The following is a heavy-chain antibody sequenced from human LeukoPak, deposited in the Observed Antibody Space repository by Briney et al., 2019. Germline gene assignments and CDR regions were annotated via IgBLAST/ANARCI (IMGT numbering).Heavy chain of an antibody. CDR1: GFTFSSYG. CDR2: ISYDGSNK. J-gene: IGHJ4*02. Sequence: GGSLRLSCAASGFTFSSYGMHWVRQAPGKGLEWVAVISYDGSNKYYADSVKGRFTISRDNSKNTLYLQMSSLRAEDTAVYYCAKSTDLGGYFDYWGQGTLVTVSS. CDR3: AKSTDLGGYFDY. V-gene: IGHV3-30*18.